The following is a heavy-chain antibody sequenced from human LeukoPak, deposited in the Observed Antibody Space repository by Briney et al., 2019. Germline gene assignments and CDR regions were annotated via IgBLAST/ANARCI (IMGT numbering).Heavy chain of an antibody. D-gene: IGHD5-18*01. V-gene: IGHV3-48*01. CDR1: GFSFSSYS. CDR2: IISSTTTI. J-gene: IGHJ4*02. Sequence: GGSLRLSCAASGFSFSSYSMNWVRQAPGKGLEWVSYIISSTTTIYYADSVKGRFTISRDNAKNSLYLQMNSLRAEDTAVYYCAGGDSYAGTGFDYWGQGTLVTVSS. CDR3: AGGDSYAGTGFDY.